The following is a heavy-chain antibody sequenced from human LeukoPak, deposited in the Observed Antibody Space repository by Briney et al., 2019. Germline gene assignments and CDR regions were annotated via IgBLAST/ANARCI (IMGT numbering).Heavy chain of an antibody. CDR3: ARLSAYPPYYYYYYMDV. CDR1: GGSISSSSYY. V-gene: IGHV4-39*07. CDR2: IYYSGST. Sequence: SETLSLTCTVSGGSISSSSYYWGWIRQPPGKGLEWIGSIYYSGSTYYNPSLKSRVTISVDTSKNQFSLKLSSVTAADTAVYYCARLSAYPPYYYYYYMDVWGKGTTVTISS. D-gene: IGHD2-2*01. J-gene: IGHJ6*03.